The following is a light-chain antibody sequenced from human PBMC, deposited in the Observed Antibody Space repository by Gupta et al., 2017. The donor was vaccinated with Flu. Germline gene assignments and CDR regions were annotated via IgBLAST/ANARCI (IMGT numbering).Light chain of an antibody. CDR3: QQYGSSPTST. J-gene: IGKJ3*01. V-gene: IGKV3-20*01. CDR2: GAS. CDR1: QSVSSSY. Sequence: EIVLTQSPGTLSLSPGERATLSCRASQSVSSSYLAWYQQKPGQAPRLLIYGASSRATGIPDRFSGSGSVTDFTLTISRLEPEDFAVYFCQQYGSSPTSTFGPGTKVDIK.